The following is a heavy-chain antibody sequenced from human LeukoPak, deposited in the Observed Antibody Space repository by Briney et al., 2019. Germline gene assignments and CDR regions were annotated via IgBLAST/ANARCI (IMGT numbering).Heavy chain of an antibody. CDR2: IYSTADGGTP. CDR1: GFXFSNAW. V-gene: IGHV3-15*01. Sequence: GGSLRLSCAASGFXFSNAWISWVRQAPGKGLEWVGRIYSTADGGTPAYAAPVKGRFTISRDDSKNMLYLQMNSLKTEDTAVYYCTKITAAAAYDWGQGTLVTVSS. CDR3: TKITAAAAYD. J-gene: IGHJ4*02. D-gene: IGHD2-2*01.